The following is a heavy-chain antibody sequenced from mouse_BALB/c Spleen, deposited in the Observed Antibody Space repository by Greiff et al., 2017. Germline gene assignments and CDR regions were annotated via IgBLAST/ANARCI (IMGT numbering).Heavy chain of an antibody. CDR1: GFSLTGYG. CDR3: ARVMVSGGSSYFDY. V-gene: IGHV2-6-7*01. CDR2: IWGDGST. J-gene: IGHJ2*01. D-gene: IGHD1-1*01. Sequence: VKLMESGPGLVAPSQSLSITCTVSGFSLTGYGVNWVRQPPGKGLEWLGMIWGDGSTDYNSALKSRLSISKDNSKSQVFLKMNSLQTDDTARYYCARVMVSGGSSYFDYWGQGTTLTVSS.